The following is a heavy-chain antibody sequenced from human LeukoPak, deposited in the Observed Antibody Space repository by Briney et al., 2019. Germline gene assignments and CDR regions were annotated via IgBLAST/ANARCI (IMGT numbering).Heavy chain of an antibody. Sequence: GASVKVSCKASGYTFTSYYMHWVRQAPGQGLEWMGWINPHSGDTDYAQKFQGRVTMTRDTSISTAYMELSRLRSDDTAVYYCARADCGGDCYSDGWGQGTLVTVSS. D-gene: IGHD2-21*02. CDR1: GYTFTSYY. V-gene: IGHV1-2*02. J-gene: IGHJ4*02. CDR2: INPHSGDT. CDR3: ARADCGGDCYSDG.